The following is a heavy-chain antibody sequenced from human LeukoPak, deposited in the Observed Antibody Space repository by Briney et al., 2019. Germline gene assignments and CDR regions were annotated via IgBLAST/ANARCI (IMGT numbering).Heavy chain of an antibody. J-gene: IGHJ6*03. V-gene: IGHV4-4*07. CDR1: GGSISSFY. CDR2: IYTSGST. CDR3: ARFGELGNYYYYYMDV. D-gene: IGHD3-10*01. Sequence: KPSETLSLTCTVSGGSISSFYWSWIRQPAGKGLEWIGRIYTSGSTNYNPSLKSRVTISVDTSKNRFSLKLSSVTAADTAVYYCARFGELGNYYYYYMDVWGKGTTVTISS.